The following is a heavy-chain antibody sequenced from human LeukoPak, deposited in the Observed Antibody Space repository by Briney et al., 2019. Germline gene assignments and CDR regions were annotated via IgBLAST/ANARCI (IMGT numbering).Heavy chain of an antibody. CDR3: ANEIRPNDY. D-gene: IGHD4-17*01. J-gene: IGHJ4*02. V-gene: IGHV3-23*01. CDR2: ISGSGFNT. CDR1: GFTFTSYA. Sequence: GGSLRLSCAASGFTFTSYAMSWVRQAPGKGLEWVSGISGSGFNTYYAHSVKGRFTISRDNSKDTLFLQMNSLRAEDTAVYYCANEIRPNDYWGQGTQVTVSS.